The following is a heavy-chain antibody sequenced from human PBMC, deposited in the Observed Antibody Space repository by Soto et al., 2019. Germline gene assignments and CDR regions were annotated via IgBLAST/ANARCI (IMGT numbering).Heavy chain of an antibody. CDR2: IYYSGST. D-gene: IGHD1-20*01. CDR3: ARDLGITGTRVLYYYGMDV. V-gene: IGHV4-30-4*02. J-gene: IGHJ6*02. Sequence: SETLSLTCTVSGGSISSGDYYWSWIRQPPGKGLEWIGYIYYSGSTYYNPSLKSRVTISVDTSKNQFSLKLSSVTAADTAVYYCARDLGITGTRVLYYYGMDVWGQGTTVTVSS. CDR1: GGSISSGDYY.